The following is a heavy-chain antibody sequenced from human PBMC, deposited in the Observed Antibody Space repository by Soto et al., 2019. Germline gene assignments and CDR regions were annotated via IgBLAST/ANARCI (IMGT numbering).Heavy chain of an antibody. CDR3: GRTLKPESSIDY. CDR1: GGPHNKWGFL. CDR2: IYYSGNT. D-gene: IGHD2-2*01. V-gene: IGHV4-31*03. Sequence: QVKPQEAGPGLVEPSQTLSPTCTFPGGPHNKWGFLRDLVRPPPRKGLEWIWYIYYSGNTYYNPSLKSRVTISVDTSKNQFSLKLSSVTAADTAVYYCGRTLKPESSIDYWGQGTLVTVSS. J-gene: IGHJ4*02.